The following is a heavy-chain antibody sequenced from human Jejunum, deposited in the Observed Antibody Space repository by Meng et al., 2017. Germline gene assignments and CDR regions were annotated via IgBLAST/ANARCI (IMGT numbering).Heavy chain of an antibody. V-gene: IGHV3-11*01. Sequence: GESLKISCAASGFTFSDSYMSWIRHAPGKGLEWVSYITSSGNTIYNVDSMKCRFTISRDNTKNSLYLQMNNLRAEDTAVYYCARGYRSLVYWGQGTLVTVSS. J-gene: IGHJ4*02. CDR1: GFTFSDSY. CDR2: ITSSGNTI. CDR3: ARGYRSLVY. D-gene: IGHD6-19*01.